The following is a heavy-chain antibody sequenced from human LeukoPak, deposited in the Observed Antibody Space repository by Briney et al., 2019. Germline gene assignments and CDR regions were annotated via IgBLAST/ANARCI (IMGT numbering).Heavy chain of an antibody. CDR2: IIPILGIA. CDR3: ATGSGSYYYFDY. J-gene: IGHJ4*02. Sequence: SVKVSCKASGGTFSSYAISWVRQAPGQGLEWMGRIIPILGIANYAQKFQGRVTITADKSTSTAYMELSSLRSEDTAVYYCATGSGSYYYFDYWGQGTLVTVS. V-gene: IGHV1-69*04. D-gene: IGHD3-10*01. CDR1: GGTFSSYA.